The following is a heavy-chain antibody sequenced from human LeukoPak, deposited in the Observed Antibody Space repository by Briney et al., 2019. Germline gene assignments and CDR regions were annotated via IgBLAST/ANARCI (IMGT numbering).Heavy chain of an antibody. J-gene: IGHJ4*02. CDR3: ARVIGTAFSYDY. D-gene: IGHD3-16*02. Sequence: GGFLRLSCAASGFTFDDYGMSWVRQAPGKGLEWVSGINWNGGSTGYADSVKGRFTISRDNAKNSLYLQMNSLRAEDTALYYCARVIGTAFSYDYWGQGTLVTVSS. V-gene: IGHV3-20*04. CDR2: INWNGGST. CDR1: GFTFDDYG.